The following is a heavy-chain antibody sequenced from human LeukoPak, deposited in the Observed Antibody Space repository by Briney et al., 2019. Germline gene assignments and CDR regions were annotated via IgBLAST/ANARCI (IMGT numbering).Heavy chain of an antibody. CDR2: INSDGSVT. CDR1: GFTFSSYW. V-gene: IGHV3-74*01. Sequence: GGSLRLSCAASGFTFSSYWMHWVRQAPGKGLVWVSRINSDGSVTTYADSVKGRFTISRDNAKNTLYLQMNSLRAEDTAVYYCVRNLDFWGDSEDYWGQGTLVTVSS. D-gene: IGHD3-3*01. J-gene: IGHJ4*02. CDR3: VRNLDFWGDSEDY.